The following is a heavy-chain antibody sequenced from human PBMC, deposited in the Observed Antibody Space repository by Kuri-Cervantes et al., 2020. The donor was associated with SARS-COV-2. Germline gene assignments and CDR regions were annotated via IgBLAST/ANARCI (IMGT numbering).Heavy chain of an antibody. CDR1: GFTFSSYS. D-gene: IGHD2-15*01. Sequence: GESLKISCAASGFTFSSYSMNWVRQAPGKGLEWVSSISSSSSYIYYADSVKGRFTISRDNAKNSLYLQMNSLRAEDTAVYYCARGGCCSGGSCYSVYYYYYYGMDVWGQGTTVTVSS. V-gene: IGHV3-21*01. CDR3: ARGGCCSGGSCYSVYYYYYYGMDV. J-gene: IGHJ6*02. CDR2: ISSSSSYI.